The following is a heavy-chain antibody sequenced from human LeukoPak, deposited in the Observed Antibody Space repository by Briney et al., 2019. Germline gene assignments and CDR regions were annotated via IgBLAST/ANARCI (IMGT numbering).Heavy chain of an antibody. J-gene: IGHJ4*02. CDR1: GGSISSYY. Sequence: KSSETLSLTCTVSGGSISSYYWSWIRQPPGKGLEWIGYIYYSGSTNYNPSLKSRVTISVDTSKNQFSLKLSPVTAADTAVYYCASLGGDRYYFDYGGQGTRVTASS. CDR2: IYYSGST. V-gene: IGHV4-59*08. CDR3: ASLGGDRYYFDY. D-gene: IGHD2-21*02.